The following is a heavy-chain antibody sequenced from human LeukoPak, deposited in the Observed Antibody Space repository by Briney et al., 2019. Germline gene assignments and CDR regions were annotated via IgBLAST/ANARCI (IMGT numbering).Heavy chain of an antibody. CDR3: VKQYRVRGVISYYYGMDV. Sequence: GGSLRPSCSASGFTFSSYAMHWVRQAPGKGLEYVSAISSNGGSTYYADSVKGRFTISRDNSKNTLYLQMSSLRAEDTAVYYCVKQYRVRGVISYYYGMDVWGQGPTVTVSS. CDR2: ISSNGGST. V-gene: IGHV3-64D*09. J-gene: IGHJ6*02. D-gene: IGHD3-10*01. CDR1: GFTFSSYA.